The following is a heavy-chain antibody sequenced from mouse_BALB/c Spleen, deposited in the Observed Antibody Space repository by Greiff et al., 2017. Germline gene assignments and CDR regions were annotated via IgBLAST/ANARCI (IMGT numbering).Heavy chain of an antibody. CDR2: INPYNDGT. CDR3: AREGSYYGNLAWFAY. J-gene: IGHJ3*01. V-gene: IGHV1-14*01. D-gene: IGHD2-1*01. Sequence: VQLQQSRPELVKPGASVKMSCKASGYTFTSYVMHWVKQKPGQGLEWIGYINPYNDGTKYNEKFKGKATLTSDKSSSTAYMELSSLTSEDSAVYYCAREGSYYGNLAWFAYWGQGTLVTVSA. CDR1: GYTFTSYV.